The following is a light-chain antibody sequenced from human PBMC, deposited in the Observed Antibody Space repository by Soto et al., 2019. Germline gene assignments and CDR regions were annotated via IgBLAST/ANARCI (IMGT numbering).Light chain of an antibody. CDR2: AAS. CDR3: QQLNTYPWT. J-gene: IGKJ1*01. Sequence: IQMTHSPSSLSASVGDRVTITCRASQGISRYLAWYQQKPGKAPMLLIYAASTLLSGVPSRFSGSGSGADFTLTISSLQPEDFATYYCQQLNTYPWTFGQGTKVDIK. V-gene: IGKV1-9*01. CDR1: QGISRY.